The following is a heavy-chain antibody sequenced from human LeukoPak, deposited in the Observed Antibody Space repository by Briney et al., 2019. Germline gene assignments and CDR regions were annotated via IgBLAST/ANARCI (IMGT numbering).Heavy chain of an antibody. CDR3: ARSSDRYGMDV. D-gene: IGHD2-15*01. Sequence: GGSLRLSCEASGFTFSSFGMNWVRQAPGKGLEWVSSISSGTTYIYYADSVKGRFTISRDNAKNSLYLQMNSLRAEDTAVYFCARSSDRYGMDVWGQGTTVTVSS. V-gene: IGHV3-21*01. J-gene: IGHJ6*02. CDR1: GFTFSSFG. CDR2: ISSGTTYI.